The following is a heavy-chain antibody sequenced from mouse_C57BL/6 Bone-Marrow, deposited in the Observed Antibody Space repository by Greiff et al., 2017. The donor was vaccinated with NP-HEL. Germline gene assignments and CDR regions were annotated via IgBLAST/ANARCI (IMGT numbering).Heavy chain of an antibody. Sequence: VQRVESGPGLVAPSQSLSITCTVSGFSLTSYGVSWVRQPPGKGLEWMGVIWGDGSTNYHSALISSMSISKDNSKSQVIIKLNSLQTDDTATYYGAKKEGYSMDYWGQGTSVTVSS. CDR3: AKKEGYSMDY. CDR2: IWGDGST. CDR1: GFSLTSYG. V-gene: IGHV2-3*01. J-gene: IGHJ4*01. D-gene: IGHD2-14*01.